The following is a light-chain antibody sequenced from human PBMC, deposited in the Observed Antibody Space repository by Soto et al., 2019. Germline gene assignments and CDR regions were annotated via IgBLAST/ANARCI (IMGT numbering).Light chain of an antibody. CDR3: QSYDSSLSGDV. CDR1: SSNIGAGYD. CDR2: GNS. V-gene: IGLV1-40*01. Sequence: QSVLTQPPSVSGAPGQRVTISCTGSSSNIGAGYDVHWYRQLPGTAPKLLIYGNSNRPSGVPDRFSGSKSGTSASLAITGLQAEDEADYYCQSYDSSLSGDVFGGGTKLTVL. J-gene: IGLJ2*01.